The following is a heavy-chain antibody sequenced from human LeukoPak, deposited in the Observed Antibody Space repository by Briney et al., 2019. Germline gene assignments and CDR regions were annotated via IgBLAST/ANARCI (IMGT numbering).Heavy chain of an antibody. V-gene: IGHV4-39*07. Sequence: SETLSLTCTVSGGSISSSNYYWGWIRQPPGKGPEWIGSLYYSGSTYYNPSLKSRVTISVDTSKNQFSLKLSSVTAADTAVYYCARLYYDILTGYSYYFDYWGQGTLVTVSS. CDR1: GGSISSSNYY. J-gene: IGHJ4*02. CDR2: LYYSGST. CDR3: ARLYYDILTGYSYYFDY. D-gene: IGHD3-9*01.